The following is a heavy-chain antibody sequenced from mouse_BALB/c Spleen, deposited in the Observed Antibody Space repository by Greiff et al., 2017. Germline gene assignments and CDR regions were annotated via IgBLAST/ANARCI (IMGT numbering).Heavy chain of an antibody. CDR3: ARVPSTEAMDY. Sequence: VKLVESGGGLVKPGGSLKLSCAASGFTFSSYAMSWVRQTPEKRLEWVASISSGGSTYYPDSVKGRFTISRDNARNILYLQMSSLRSEDTAMYYCARVPSTEAMDYWGQGTSVTVSS. D-gene: IGHD1-1*01. CDR1: GFTFSSYA. V-gene: IGHV5-6-5*01. J-gene: IGHJ4*01. CDR2: ISSGGST.